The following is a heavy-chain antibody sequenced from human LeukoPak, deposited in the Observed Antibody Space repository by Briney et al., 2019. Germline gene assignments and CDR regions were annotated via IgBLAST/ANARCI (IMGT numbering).Heavy chain of an antibody. Sequence: GGSLRLSCAASGFTFSSYGMHWVRQAPGKGLEWVAVISYDGSNKYYADSVKGRFTISRDNSKNTLYLQMNSLRAEDTAVYYCAKDFDWLYYYYGMDVWGKGTTVTVFS. D-gene: IGHD3-9*01. J-gene: IGHJ6*04. CDR2: ISYDGSNK. CDR1: GFTFSSYG. V-gene: IGHV3-30*18. CDR3: AKDFDWLYYYYGMDV.